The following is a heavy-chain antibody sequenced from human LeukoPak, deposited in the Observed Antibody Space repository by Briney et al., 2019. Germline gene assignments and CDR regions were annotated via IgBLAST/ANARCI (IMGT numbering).Heavy chain of an antibody. CDR2: ISYDGSNK. CDR1: GFTFSSYG. CDR3: ARIPQSVYCSSTSCRAYYYYYYMDV. V-gene: IGHV3-30*03. D-gene: IGHD2-2*01. Sequence: QPGRSLRLSCAASGFTFSSYGMHWVRQAPGKGLEWVAVISYDGSNKYHADSVKGRFTISRDNSKNTLYLQMNSLSAEDTAVYYCARIPQSVYCSSTSCRAYYYYYYMDVWGKGTTVTVSS. J-gene: IGHJ6*03.